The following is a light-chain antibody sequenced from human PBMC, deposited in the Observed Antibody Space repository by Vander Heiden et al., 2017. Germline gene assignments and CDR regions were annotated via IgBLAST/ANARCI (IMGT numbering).Light chain of an antibody. V-gene: IGKV3-20*01. J-gene: IGKJ1*01. CDR3: QQYGSSPGWT. CDR2: GAS. CDR1: QSVSSY. Sequence: ELVLTQSPGTLSLSPGERATLSCRASQSVSSYLAWYQQKPGQAPRLLIYGASSRATGIPDRFSGSGSGTDFTLTISRLEPEDFAVFYCQQYGSSPGWTFGQGTKVEIK.